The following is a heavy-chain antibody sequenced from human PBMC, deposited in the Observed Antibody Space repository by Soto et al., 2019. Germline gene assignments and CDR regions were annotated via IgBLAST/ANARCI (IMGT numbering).Heavy chain of an antibody. CDR2: ISTMFGAA. V-gene: IGHV1-69*19. Sequence: QVQLVQSGAEMKKPGSSVKVSCQSSGGTFNTYAMNWVRQAPGQGPEWMGDISTMFGAANYAPKFQGRVNITADESTGPSYMQLSSLTSEDAALYFCAREVQVHTPAFVYWGQGTLVTVS. J-gene: IGHJ4*02. D-gene: IGHD3-10*01. CDR3: AREVQVHTPAFVY. CDR1: GGTFNTYA.